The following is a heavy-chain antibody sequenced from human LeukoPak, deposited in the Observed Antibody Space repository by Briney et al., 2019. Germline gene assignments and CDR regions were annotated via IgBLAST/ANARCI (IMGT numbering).Heavy chain of an antibody. V-gene: IGHV4-59*01. D-gene: IGHD2-8*01. Sequence: PSETLSLTCTVYGGSISSYYWSWIRQPPGKGLEWIGYIYYSGSTNYNPSLKSRVTISVDTSKNQFSLKLSSVTAADTAVYYCARARRDIVLMVYAYYFDYWGQGTLVTVSS. J-gene: IGHJ4*02. CDR2: IYYSGST. CDR1: GGSISSYY. CDR3: ARARRDIVLMVYAYYFDY.